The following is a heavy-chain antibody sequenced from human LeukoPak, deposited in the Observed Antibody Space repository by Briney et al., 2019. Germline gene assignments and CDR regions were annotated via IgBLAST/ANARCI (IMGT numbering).Heavy chain of an antibody. CDR1: GFTFSSYG. V-gene: IGHV3-30*02. CDR3: VKVTGRSYYGSGSYYDY. CDR2: IRYDGSNK. J-gene: IGHJ4*02. D-gene: IGHD3-10*01. Sequence: GGSLRLSCAASGFTFSSYGMHWVRQAPGKGLEWVAFIRYDGSNKYYADSVKGRFTISRDNSKNTLYLQMNSLRAEDTAVYYCVKVTGRSYYGSGSYYDYWGQGTLVTVSS.